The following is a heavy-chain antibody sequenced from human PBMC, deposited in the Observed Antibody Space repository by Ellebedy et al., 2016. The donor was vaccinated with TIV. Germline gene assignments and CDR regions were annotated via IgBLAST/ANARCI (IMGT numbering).Heavy chain of an antibody. CDR1: GYTFTDYD. J-gene: IGHJ4*02. Sequence: ASVKVSCKASGYTFTDYDINWVRQATGQGLEWLGWMNPSSGSTGYARKFQGRVTMTRDTSINTASMELRSLTSEDTEVYYCANNLPLTGDFDYWGQGKLVTVSS. CDR3: ANNLPLTGDFDY. V-gene: IGHV1-8*01. CDR2: MNPSSGST. D-gene: IGHD7-27*01.